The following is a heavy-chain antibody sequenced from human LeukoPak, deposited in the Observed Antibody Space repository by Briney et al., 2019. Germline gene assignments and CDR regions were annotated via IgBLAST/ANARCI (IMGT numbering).Heavy chain of an antibody. V-gene: IGHV4-31*03. CDR3: ARDSGIAAAGTT. Sequence: SETLSLTCTVSGGSISSGGYYWSWIRQHPGKGLEWIGYTYYSGSTYYNPSLKSRVTISVDTSKNQFSLKLSSVTAADTAVYYCARDSGIAAAGTTWGQGTLVTVSS. J-gene: IGHJ4*02. CDR2: TYYSGST. D-gene: IGHD6-13*01. CDR1: GGSISSGGYY.